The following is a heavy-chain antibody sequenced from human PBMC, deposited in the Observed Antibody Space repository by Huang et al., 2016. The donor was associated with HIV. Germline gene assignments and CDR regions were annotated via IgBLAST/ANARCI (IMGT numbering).Heavy chain of an antibody. Sequence: EVQLVQSGAEVKKPGESLKISCKGSGYSFTSYWIGWVRQMPGKGLEWMGISYAEDSATRFSPSFEGRVTISVDKSIATAYLHWSSLKASDTAMYYCARYIGGDDHHFDFWGQGTLVTVSS. V-gene: IGHV5-51*03. CDR1: GYSFTSYW. CDR2: SYAEDSAT. CDR3: ARYIGGDDHHFDF. J-gene: IGHJ4*02. D-gene: IGHD2-21*02.